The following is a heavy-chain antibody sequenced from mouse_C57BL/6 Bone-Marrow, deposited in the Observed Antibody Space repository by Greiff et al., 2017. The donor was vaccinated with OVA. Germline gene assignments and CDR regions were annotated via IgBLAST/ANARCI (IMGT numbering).Heavy chain of an antibody. CDR3: ARKITTVVGGYYYAMDY. CDR1: GFSLTSYA. J-gene: IGHJ4*01. Sequence: VQGVESGPGLVAPSQSLSITCTVSGFSLTSYAISWVRQPPGKGLEWLGVIWTGGGTNYNSALKSRLSISKDNSKSQVFLKMNSLQTDDTARYYCARKITTVVGGYYYAMDYWGQGTSVTVSS. V-gene: IGHV2-9-1*01. D-gene: IGHD1-1*01. CDR2: IWTGGGT.